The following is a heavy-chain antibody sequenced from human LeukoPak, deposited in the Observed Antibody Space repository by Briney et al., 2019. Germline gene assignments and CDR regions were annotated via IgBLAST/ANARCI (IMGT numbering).Heavy chain of an antibody. V-gene: IGHV1-69*13. Sequence: SVTVSCTASGGTFSSYAISWVRQAPGQGLEWMGGIIPIFGTANYAQKFQGRVTITADESTSTAYMELSSLRSEDTAVYYCAAIGDYYDSSGYHPFDYWGQGTLVTVSS. CDR1: GGTFSSYA. D-gene: IGHD3-22*01. CDR2: IIPIFGTA. CDR3: AAIGDYYDSSGYHPFDY. J-gene: IGHJ4*02.